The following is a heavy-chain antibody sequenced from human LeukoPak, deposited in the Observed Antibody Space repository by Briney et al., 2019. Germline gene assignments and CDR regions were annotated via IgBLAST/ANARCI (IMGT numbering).Heavy chain of an antibody. V-gene: IGHV1-69*13. D-gene: IGHD2-2*01. J-gene: IGHJ3*02. CDR3: ARDRGYCSSTSCQGSAFDI. CDR2: IIPIFGTA. CDR1: GGTFSSYA. Sequence: GASVKVSCKASGGTFSSYAISWVRQAPGQGLEWMGWIIPIFGTANYAQKFQGRVTITADESTSTAYMELSSLRSEDTAVYYCARDRGYCSSTSCQGSAFDIWGQGTMVTVSS.